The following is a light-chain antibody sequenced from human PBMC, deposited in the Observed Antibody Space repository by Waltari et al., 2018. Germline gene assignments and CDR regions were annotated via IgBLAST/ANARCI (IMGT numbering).Light chain of an antibody. V-gene: IGLV3-25*03. Sequence: SYELTQPPSESVSPGQTANTTCPGEALPRQNVYWYQQKSGQAPLLVIFKDTERPSGIPERFSGSTSGTTVTLTISGVQAEDEAEYFCQSADDSGTYVVFGGGTRLTIL. CDR2: KDT. CDR3: QSADDSGTYVV. J-gene: IGLJ2*01. CDR1: ALPRQN.